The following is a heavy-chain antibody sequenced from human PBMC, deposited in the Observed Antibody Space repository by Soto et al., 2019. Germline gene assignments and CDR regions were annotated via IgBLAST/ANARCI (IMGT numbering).Heavy chain of an antibody. Sequence: SGWSLRLSCAASGFTFTRYSMNSVRQAPGKGVEWFSSISSTTNYIYYGDSMKGRFTISRDNAKNSLYLEMNSLRAEDTAVYYCARESEDLTSNFDYWGQGTLVTVSS. J-gene: IGHJ4*02. V-gene: IGHV3-21*06. CDR1: GFTFTRYS. CDR2: ISSTTNYI. CDR3: ARESEDLTSNFDY.